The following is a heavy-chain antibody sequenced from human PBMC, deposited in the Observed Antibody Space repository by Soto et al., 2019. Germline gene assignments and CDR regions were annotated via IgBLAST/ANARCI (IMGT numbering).Heavy chain of an antibody. CDR2: IYSGGST. V-gene: IGHV3-66*01. CDR3: ARGTAARYPGTYDY. D-gene: IGHD6-6*01. J-gene: IGHJ4*02. CDR1: GFTVSSNY. Sequence: GGSLRLSCAASGFTVSSNYMSWVRQAPGKGLEWVSVIYSGGSTYYADSVKGRFTISRDNSKNSLYLQMNSLRAEDTAVYYCARGTAARYPGTYDYWGQGTLVTVYS.